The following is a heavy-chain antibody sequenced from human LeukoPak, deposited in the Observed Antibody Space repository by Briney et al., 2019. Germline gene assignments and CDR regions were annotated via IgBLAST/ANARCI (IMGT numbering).Heavy chain of an antibody. V-gene: IGHV4-59*01. CDR2: IYYTGRT. CDR3: ARRLDNDVSGDPDTFDM. Sequence: TLSLTCIVSVGSLIGYYWRWIRQPPGKRLAGIGYIYYTGRTKYNPSLQSRVTISIDTSKSQFSLKLTSVTSADTAVYSCARRLDNDVSGDPDTFDMWGQGTTVIVSS. J-gene: IGHJ3*02. D-gene: IGHD3-22*01. CDR1: VGSLIGYY.